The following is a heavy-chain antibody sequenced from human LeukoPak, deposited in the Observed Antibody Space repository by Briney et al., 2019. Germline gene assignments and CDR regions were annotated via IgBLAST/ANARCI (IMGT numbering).Heavy chain of an antibody. CDR3: VRGSLASGVVVYYYYYLDV. CDR2: ISASRDIT. Sequence: GGSLRLSCAASGFNYSSYTMNWIRQAPGMGLEWLSYISASRDITYYADSVKGRFTISRDNAKNSLYLQMNSLRAEDTAVYYCVRGSLASGVVVYYYYYLDVWGKGTTVTVSS. J-gene: IGHJ6*03. CDR1: GFNYSSYT. V-gene: IGHV3-48*01. D-gene: IGHD3-3*01.